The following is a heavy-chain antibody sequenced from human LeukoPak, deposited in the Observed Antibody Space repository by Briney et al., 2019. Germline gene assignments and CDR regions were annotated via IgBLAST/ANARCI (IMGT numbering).Heavy chain of an antibody. Sequence: SVKVSCKASGGTFSSYAISWVRQAPGQGLEWMGGIIPIFGTANYAQKFQGRVTITADESTSTAYMELSSLRSEDTAVYYCATAYDSSVAFDIWGQGTMVTVSS. V-gene: IGHV1-69*01. CDR1: GGTFSSYA. CDR2: IIPIFGTA. J-gene: IGHJ3*02. D-gene: IGHD5-12*01. CDR3: ATAYDSSVAFDI.